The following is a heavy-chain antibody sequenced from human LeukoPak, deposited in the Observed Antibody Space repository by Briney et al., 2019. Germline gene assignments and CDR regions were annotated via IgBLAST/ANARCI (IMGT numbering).Heavy chain of an antibody. CDR2: ISGSGGST. V-gene: IGHV3-23*01. CDR3: AKAPPYRYSSSWYAYFDY. D-gene: IGHD6-13*01. CDR1: GFTFSSYG. J-gene: IGHJ4*02. Sequence: GGSLRLSCAASGFTFSSYGMSWVRQAPGKGLEWVSAISGSGGSTYYADSVKGRFTISRDNSKNTLYLQMNSLRAEDTAVYYCAKAPPYRYSSSWYAYFDYWGQGTLVTVSS.